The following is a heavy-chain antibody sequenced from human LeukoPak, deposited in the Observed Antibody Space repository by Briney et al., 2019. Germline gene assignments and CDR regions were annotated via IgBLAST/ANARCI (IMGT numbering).Heavy chain of an antibody. J-gene: IGHJ4*02. Sequence: ASVKVSCKASGYTFTSYGISWVRQAPGQGVEWMGWISAYNGNTNYAQKLQGRVTMTTDTSTSTAYMELRSLRSDDTAVYYCARDSSGYYSQTYFDYWGQGTLVTVSS. CDR3: ARDSSGYYSQTYFDY. V-gene: IGHV1-18*01. CDR2: ISAYNGNT. CDR1: GYTFTSYG. D-gene: IGHD3-22*01.